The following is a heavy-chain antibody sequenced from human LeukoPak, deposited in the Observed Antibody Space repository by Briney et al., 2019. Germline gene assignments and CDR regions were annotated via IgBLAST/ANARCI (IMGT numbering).Heavy chain of an antibody. CDR2: ISGSGVST. CDR1: GFTFSSYA. CDR3: AKISGGGDAFDI. J-gene: IGHJ3*02. Sequence: GGSLRLSCAASGFTFSSYAMSWVRQAPGKGLEWVSAISGSGVSTYYADSVKGRFTISRDNSKNTLYLQMNSLRAEDTAVYYCAKISGGGDAFDIWGQGTLVTVSS. D-gene: IGHD1-26*01. V-gene: IGHV3-23*01.